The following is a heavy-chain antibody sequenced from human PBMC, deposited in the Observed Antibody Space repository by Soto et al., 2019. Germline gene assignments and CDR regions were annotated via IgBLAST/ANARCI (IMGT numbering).Heavy chain of an antibody. CDR3: ARARFSSSWFPGTSYYYYGMDV. J-gene: IGHJ6*02. V-gene: IGHV3-13*01. Sequence: PGGSLRLSCAASGFTFSSYDMHWVRQATGKGLEWVSAIGTAGDTYYPGSVKGRFTISRENAKNSLYLQMNSLRAGDTAVYYCARARFSSSWFPGTSYYYYGMDVWGQGTTVTVSS. CDR2: IGTAGDT. CDR1: GFTFSSYD. D-gene: IGHD6-13*01.